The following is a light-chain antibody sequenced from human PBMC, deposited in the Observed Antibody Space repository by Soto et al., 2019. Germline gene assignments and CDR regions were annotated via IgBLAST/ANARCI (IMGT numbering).Light chain of an antibody. CDR2: EVY. Sequence: QSWPAQPPPTPRSPRQSVPYPFPRNSSDVGGYNYVSWYQHHPGKAPKLIIYEVYKRPSGVPDRFSGSKSGNTAALTVSGLQAEDEADYYCSSYVGTNSYVFGTGTKVIVL. CDR3: SSYVGTNSYV. J-gene: IGLJ1*01. V-gene: IGLV2-8*01. CDR1: SSDVGGYNY.